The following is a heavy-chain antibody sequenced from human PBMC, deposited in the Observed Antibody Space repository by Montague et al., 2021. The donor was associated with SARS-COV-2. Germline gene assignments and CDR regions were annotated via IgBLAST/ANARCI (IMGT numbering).Heavy chain of an antibody. V-gene: IGHV4-31*03. CDR3: ARVHIVVVTAMRYFDL. J-gene: IGHJ2*01. CDR2: IYYRGST. D-gene: IGHD2-21*02. Sequence: TLSLTCTVSGGSISSGGCYWSWIRQHPGKGLEWIGYIYYRGSTYYXPSLKSRVTISVDTSKNQFSLKLSSVTAADTAVYYCARVHIVVVTAMRYFDLWGLGTLVTVSS. CDR1: GGSISSGGCY.